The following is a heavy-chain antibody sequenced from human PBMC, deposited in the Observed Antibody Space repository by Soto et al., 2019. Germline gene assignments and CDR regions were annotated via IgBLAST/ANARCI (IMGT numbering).Heavy chain of an antibody. D-gene: IGHD1-26*01. CDR1: GGSISSGGYY. CDR2: IYYSGST. Sequence: PSETLSLTCTVSGGSISSGGYYWSWIRQHPGKGLEWIGYIYYSGSTYYNPSLKSRVTISVDKSKNQFSLKLSSVTAADTAVYYCARVSGSYYYGMDVCGQGITVTVSS. V-gene: IGHV4-31*03. CDR3: ARVSGSYYYGMDV. J-gene: IGHJ6*02.